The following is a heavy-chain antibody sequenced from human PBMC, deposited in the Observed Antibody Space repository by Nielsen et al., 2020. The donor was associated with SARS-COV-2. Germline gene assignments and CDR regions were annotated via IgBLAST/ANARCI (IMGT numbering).Heavy chain of an antibody. J-gene: IGHJ4*02. CDR2: IYGSGSSS. V-gene: IGHV3-23*03. CDR1: GSTFSSSA. D-gene: IGHD4-23*01. CDR3: ARPTTVVTLFDY. Sequence: ETLSLTCAASGSTFSSSAMSWLRQAPGKGLEWVSLIYGSGSSSYYADSVKGRFTISRDNSKKTLYLQMTSLRAEDTAVYYCARPTTVVTLFDYWGQGTLVTVSS.